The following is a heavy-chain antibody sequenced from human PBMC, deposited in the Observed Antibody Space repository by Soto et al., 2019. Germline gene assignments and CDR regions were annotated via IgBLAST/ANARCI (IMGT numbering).Heavy chain of an antibody. D-gene: IGHD3-9*01. Sequence: ASVKVSCKASGGTFSSYTISWVRQAPGQGLEWMGRIIPILGIANYAQKFQGRVTITADKATSTAYMELSSLRSEDTAVYYCARARYDILTGYYIDYWGQGTLVTVSS. CDR1: GGTFSSYT. V-gene: IGHV1-69*02. CDR3: ARARYDILTGYYIDY. CDR2: IIPILGIA. J-gene: IGHJ4*02.